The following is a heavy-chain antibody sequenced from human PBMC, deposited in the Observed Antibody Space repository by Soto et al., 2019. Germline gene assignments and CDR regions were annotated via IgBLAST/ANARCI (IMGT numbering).Heavy chain of an antibody. CDR2: IWYDGSNI. D-gene: IGHD6-19*01. V-gene: IGHV3-33*01. CDR1: GFTFSRYG. CDR3: ARDREQWLVGYYFDY. J-gene: IGHJ4*02. Sequence: GGSLRLSCAASGFTFSRYGMHWVRQAPGRGLEWVAVIWYDGSNIYYADSVKGRFTISRDNSKDTLDLQMNSLRAEDTAVYYCARDREQWLVGYYFDYWGQGTLVTVSS.